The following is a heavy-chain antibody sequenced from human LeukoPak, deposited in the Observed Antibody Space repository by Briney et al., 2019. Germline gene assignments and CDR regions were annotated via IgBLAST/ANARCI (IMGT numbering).Heavy chain of an antibody. CDR1: GFTFSSYA. Sequence: PGGSLRLSCAASGFTFSSYAMHWVRQAPGKGLEWVAVISYDGSNKYYADSVKGRFTISRDNSKNTLYLQMNSLRAEDTAVYYCARDGSGDYFDYWGQGTLVTVSS. CDR3: ARDGSGDYFDY. J-gene: IGHJ4*02. V-gene: IGHV3-30-3*01. D-gene: IGHD4-17*01. CDR2: ISYDGSNK.